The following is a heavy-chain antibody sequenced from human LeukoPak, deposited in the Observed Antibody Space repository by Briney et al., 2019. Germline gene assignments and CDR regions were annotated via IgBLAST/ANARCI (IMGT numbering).Heavy chain of an antibody. CDR1: GFTFSSHW. D-gene: IGHD3-16*01. J-gene: IGHJ4*01. CDR3: ARDALGGRTKFDS. V-gene: IGHV3-74*01. CDR2: INGDGSRI. Sequence: TGGSLRLPCVASGFTFSSHWMHWVRQVPGKGLMWVSRINGDGSRIHYGDSVKGRSTISRDNAKNTLYLQMTSLRGDDTAIYFCARDALGGRTKFDSWGHGSLVTVSS.